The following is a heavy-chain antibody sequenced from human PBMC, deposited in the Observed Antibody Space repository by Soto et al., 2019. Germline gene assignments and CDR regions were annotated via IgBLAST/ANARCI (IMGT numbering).Heavy chain of an antibody. J-gene: IGHJ3*02. CDR1: GGSVNSAGYS. CDR2: IYHSGST. CDR3: ARVPIYYDSSGYYHYGTFGI. D-gene: IGHD3-22*01. Sequence: QLQLQESGSGLVKPSQTLSLTCAVSGGSVNSAGYSWSWIRQPPGKGLEWIGYIYHSGSTYYNPSLKSRVTISLDRSNNHFSLKLSSVTAADTAVYYCARVPIYYDSSGYYHYGTFGIWGQGTMVTVSS. V-gene: IGHV4-30-2*01.